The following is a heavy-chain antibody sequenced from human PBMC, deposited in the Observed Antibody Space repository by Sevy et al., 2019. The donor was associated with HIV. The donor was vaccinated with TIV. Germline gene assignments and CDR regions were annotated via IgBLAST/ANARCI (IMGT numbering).Heavy chain of an antibody. J-gene: IGHJ3*02. CDR1: GFTFSSYS. CDR3: ARDDYYDSSGYYYGSAFDI. D-gene: IGHD3-22*01. V-gene: IGHV3-48*01. Sequence: GGSLRLSCAASGFTFSSYSMNWVRQAPGKGLERVSYISSSSSTIYYADSVKGRFTISRDNAKNSLYLQMNSLRAEDTAVYYCARDDYYDSSGYYYGSAFDIWGQGTMVTVSS. CDR2: ISSSSSTI.